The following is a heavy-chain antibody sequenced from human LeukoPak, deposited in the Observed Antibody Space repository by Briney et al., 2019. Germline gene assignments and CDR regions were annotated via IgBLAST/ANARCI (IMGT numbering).Heavy chain of an antibody. V-gene: IGHV4-4*07. J-gene: IGHJ4*02. Sequence: SETLSLTCTVSGGSTSNYFCTWLRQSAGKDLEYIGRIHTSGSTNYNPSLKSRVSMSVDTSKNQFSLKLSSVTAADTAVYYCARDPEGHGYYFDYWGQGALVTVSS. CDR2: IHTSGST. D-gene: IGHD3-3*01. CDR3: ARDPEGHGYYFDY. CDR1: GGSTSNYF.